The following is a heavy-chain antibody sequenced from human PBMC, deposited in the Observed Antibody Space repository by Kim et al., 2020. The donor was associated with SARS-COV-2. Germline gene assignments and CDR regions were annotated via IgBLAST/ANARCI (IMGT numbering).Heavy chain of an antibody. D-gene: IGHD3-3*01. V-gene: IGHV1-8*01. Sequence: ASVKVSCKASGYTFTSYDINWVRQATGQGLEWMGWMNPNSGNTGYAQKFQGRVTMTRNTSISTAYMELSSLRSEDTAVYYCARGGNYDFWSGNQLYYYMDVWGKGTTVTVSS. CDR3: ARGGNYDFWSGNQLYYYMDV. CDR1: GYTFTSYD. CDR2: MNPNSGNT. J-gene: IGHJ6*03.